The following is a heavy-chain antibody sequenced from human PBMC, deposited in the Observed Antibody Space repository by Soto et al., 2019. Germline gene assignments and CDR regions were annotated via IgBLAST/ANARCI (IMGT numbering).Heavy chain of an antibody. J-gene: IGHJ6*02. Sequence: QVQLVQSGAEVKKPGTSVKVSCKVSGGTFSSYAISWVRQAPGQGLEWMGEIISIFGTAMYAQKFLGRVTIIADESASTAYMELSGLRSDDTAVYYCARGGKERFRGSGMDVWGQGTTVTVSS. CDR2: IISIFGTA. CDR1: GGTFSSYA. V-gene: IGHV1-69*01. D-gene: IGHD1-1*01. CDR3: ARGGKERFRGSGMDV.